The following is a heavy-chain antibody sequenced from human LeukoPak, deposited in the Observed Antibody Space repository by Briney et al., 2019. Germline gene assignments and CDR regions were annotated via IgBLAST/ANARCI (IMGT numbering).Heavy chain of an antibody. J-gene: IGHJ5*02. Sequence: ASVKVSCKTSGYTFTNYDMNWVRQAPGQGLEWMGWMNPNSGNTGYAQKFQGRVTMTRNTSISTAYMELSSLRSEDTAVYYCARGLYSSSWYWFDPWGQGTLVTVSS. CDR1: GYTFTNYD. CDR3: ARGLYSSSWYWFDP. V-gene: IGHV1-8*01. CDR2: MNPNSGNT. D-gene: IGHD6-13*01.